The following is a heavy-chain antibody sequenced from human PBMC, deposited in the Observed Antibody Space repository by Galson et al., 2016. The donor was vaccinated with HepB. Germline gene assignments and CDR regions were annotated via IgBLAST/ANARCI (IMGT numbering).Heavy chain of an antibody. CDR3: AKVKTGTTGAMDV. Sequence: SLRLSCAASGFTFSNYAMSWVRKAPGKGLEWVSAISHNGGATYYADSVKGRFTISRDSSENTLYLQMNSLRAEDTALYYCAKVKTGTTGAMDVWGQGTTVTVSS. CDR1: GFTFSNYA. J-gene: IGHJ6*02. V-gene: IGHV3-23*01. D-gene: IGHD1-7*01. CDR2: ISHNGGAT.